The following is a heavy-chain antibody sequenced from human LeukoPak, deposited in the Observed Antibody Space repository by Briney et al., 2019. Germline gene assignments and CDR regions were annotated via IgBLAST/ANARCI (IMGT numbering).Heavy chain of an antibody. CDR3: ANLQKGSAKANF. CDR2: VTDNGATT. CDR1: GFAFTDYH. J-gene: IGHJ4*02. D-gene: IGHD5-24*01. V-gene: IGHV3-23*01. Sequence: GGSLRLSCAGSGFAFTDYHMSWVRQVPGKGLEWLSVVTDNGATTFYADSVRGRFTISRDNSKNTVYLQINDLRAEDTALYYCANLQKGSAKANFWGQGTLVTVSS.